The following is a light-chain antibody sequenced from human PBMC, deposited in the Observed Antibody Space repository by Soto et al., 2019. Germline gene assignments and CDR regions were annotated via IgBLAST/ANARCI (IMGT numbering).Light chain of an antibody. CDR3: QQRSNWLT. CDR1: QTISRDD. J-gene: IGKJ4*01. CDR2: ATS. Sequence: EIVLTQSPGTLSLSPGETATLSCRTSQTISRDDLAWYQQRPGQAPRLLVSATSRRATGIPARFSGSGSGTDFTLTISSLEPEDFAVYYCQQRSNWLTFGGGTKVDIK. V-gene: IGKV3D-20*02.